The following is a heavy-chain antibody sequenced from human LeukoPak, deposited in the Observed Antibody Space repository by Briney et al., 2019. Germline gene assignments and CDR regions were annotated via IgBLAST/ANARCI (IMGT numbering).Heavy chain of an antibody. CDR2: INWNGGST. D-gene: IGHD2-2*02. CDR1: GITFSNYA. Sequence: GGSLRLSCAASGITFSNYAMSWVRQAPGKGLEWVSGINWNGGSTGYADSVKGRFTISRDNAKNSLYLQVNSLRAEDTALYYCARDAYTVSYYYYMDVWGKGTTVTVSS. V-gene: IGHV3-20*04. CDR3: ARDAYTVSYYYYMDV. J-gene: IGHJ6*03.